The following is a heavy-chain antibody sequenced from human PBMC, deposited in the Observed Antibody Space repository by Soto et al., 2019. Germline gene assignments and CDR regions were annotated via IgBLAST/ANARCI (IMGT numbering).Heavy chain of an antibody. CDR1: GFTFNYYP. V-gene: IGHV3-30-3*01. CDR2: VSFDGSNK. D-gene: IGHD6-19*01. CDR3: ARLPGPLVAVLYIYPLDGREAMSDVDV. Sequence: QMQLVASGGGMVQPGGSLRLSCAASGFTFNYYPMHWVRQAPGKGLEWVAVVSFDGSNKYYADSVKGRFTISKDNSKNTLYLQMNSLRREDTAVYYCARLPGPLVAVLYIYPLDGREAMSDVDVWGQGTTVTVSS. J-gene: IGHJ6*02.